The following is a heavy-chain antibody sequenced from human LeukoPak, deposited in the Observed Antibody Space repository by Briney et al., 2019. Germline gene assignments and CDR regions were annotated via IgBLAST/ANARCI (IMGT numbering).Heavy chain of an antibody. J-gene: IGHJ4*02. V-gene: IGHV3-7*01. CDR1: EFTFSRYW. CDR2: IGQDGSEK. D-gene: IGHD6-13*01. CDR3: ARDFRSSSWYIGDY. Sequence: GGSLRLSCAASEFTFSRYWLSRVRQAPGKGLEWVANIGQDGSEKYYVDSVKGRFTISRDNAKNSLYLQMNSLRAEDTAVYYCARDFRSSSWYIGDYWGQGALVTVSS.